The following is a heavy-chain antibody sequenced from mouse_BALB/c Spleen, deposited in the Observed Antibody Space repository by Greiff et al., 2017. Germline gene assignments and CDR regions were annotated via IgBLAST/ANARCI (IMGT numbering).Heavy chain of an antibody. D-gene: IGHD1-1*01. V-gene: IGHV2-4-1*01. CDR1: GFSLTSYG. Sequence: VHLVESGPGLVQPSQSLSITCTVSGFSLTSYGVHWVRQSPGKGLEWLGVIWSGGSTDYNAAFISRLSISKDNSKSQVFFKMNSLQADDTAIYYCARGYYGSSYYAMDYWGQGTSVTVSA. CDR2: IWSGGST. J-gene: IGHJ4*01. CDR3: ARGYYGSSYYAMDY.